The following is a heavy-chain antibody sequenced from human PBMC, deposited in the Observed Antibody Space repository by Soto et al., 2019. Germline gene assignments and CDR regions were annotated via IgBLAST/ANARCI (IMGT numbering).Heavy chain of an antibody. V-gene: IGHV1-18*01. CDR3: ARIGFDGH. J-gene: IGHJ1*01. Sequence: QVQLVQSGSEIKKPGASVKVSCKAFGYTFTSYGIVWVRQAPGQGLEWMGWISVYNDNTNYAQKFQGRGTMTTETSSSTAYMELRSLKSDDTAVYYCARIGFDGHWGQGTLVTVSS. CDR2: ISVYNDNT. CDR1: GYTFTSYG. D-gene: IGHD3-9*01.